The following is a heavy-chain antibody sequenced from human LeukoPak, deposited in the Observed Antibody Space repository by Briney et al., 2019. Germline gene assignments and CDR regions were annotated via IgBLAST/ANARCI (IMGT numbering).Heavy chain of an antibody. CDR2: ISGSGGST. CDR3: AKDTGKDGPGIAVAGAFDY. D-gene: IGHD6-19*01. V-gene: IGHV3-23*01. Sequence: GGSLRLSCAASGFTFSSYAMSWVRQAPGEGLEWVSAISGSGGSTYYADSVKGRFTISRDNSKNTLYLQMNSLRAEDTAVYYCAKDTGKDGPGIAVAGAFDYWGQGTLVTVSS. CDR1: GFTFSSYA. J-gene: IGHJ4*02.